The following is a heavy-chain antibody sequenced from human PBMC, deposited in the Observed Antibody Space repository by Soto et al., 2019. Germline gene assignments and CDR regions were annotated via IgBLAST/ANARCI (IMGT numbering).Heavy chain of an antibody. CDR1: GGTFSSYA. J-gene: IGHJ5*02. V-gene: IGHV1-69*13. Sequence: SVKVSCKASGGTFSSYAISWVRQAPGQGLEWMGGIIPIFGTANYAQKFQGRVTITADESTSTAYMELSSLRSEDTAVYYCARAGRNIVVVPAADFPRWARWFDPWGQGTLVTVSS. CDR3: ARAGRNIVVVPAADFPRWARWFDP. CDR2: IIPIFGTA. D-gene: IGHD2-2*01.